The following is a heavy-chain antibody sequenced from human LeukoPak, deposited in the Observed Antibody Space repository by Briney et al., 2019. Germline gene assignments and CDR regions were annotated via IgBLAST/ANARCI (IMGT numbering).Heavy chain of an antibody. CDR2: ISYDGSNK. CDR3: ARDHHYYDSSGYFTYFDY. CDR1: GFTFSSYA. V-gene: IGHV3-30-3*01. J-gene: IGHJ4*02. Sequence: GGSLRLSCAASGFTFSSYAMHWVRQAPGKGLEGVAVISYDGSNKYYADSVKGRFTISRDNSKNTLYLQMNSLRAEDTAVYYCARDHHYYDSSGYFTYFDYWGQGTLVTVSS. D-gene: IGHD3-22*01.